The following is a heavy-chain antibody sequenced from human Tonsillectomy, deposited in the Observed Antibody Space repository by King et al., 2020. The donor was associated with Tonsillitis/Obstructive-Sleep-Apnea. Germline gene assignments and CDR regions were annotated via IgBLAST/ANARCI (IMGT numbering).Heavy chain of an antibody. D-gene: IGHD6-6*01. CDR2: INAGNGNT. CDR3: ARLKPPYSSSTRFGWFDP. Sequence: QLVQSGAEVKKPGASVKVSCKASGYTFTSYAMHWVRQAPGQRLEWMGWINAGNGNTKYSQKFQGRVTITRDTSASTAYMELSSLRSEDTALYYCARLKPPYSSSTRFGWFDPWGQGTLVTVSS. CDR1: GYTFTSYA. J-gene: IGHJ5*02. V-gene: IGHV1-3*01.